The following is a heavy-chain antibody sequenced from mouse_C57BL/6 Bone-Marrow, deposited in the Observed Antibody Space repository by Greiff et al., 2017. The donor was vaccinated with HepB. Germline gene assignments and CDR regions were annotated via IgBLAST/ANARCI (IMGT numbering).Heavy chain of an antibody. V-gene: IGHV1-74*01. D-gene: IGHD2-2*01. CDR1: GYTFTSYW. Sequence: QVQLKQPGAELVKPGASVKVSCKASGYTFTSYWMHWVKQRPGQGLEWIGRIHPSDSDTNYNQKFKGKATLTVDKSSSTAYMQLSSLTSEDSAVYYCAIYERLVYYGYDGGLDYWGQGTTLTVSS. J-gene: IGHJ2*01. CDR2: IHPSDSDT. CDR3: AIYERLVYYGYDGGLDY.